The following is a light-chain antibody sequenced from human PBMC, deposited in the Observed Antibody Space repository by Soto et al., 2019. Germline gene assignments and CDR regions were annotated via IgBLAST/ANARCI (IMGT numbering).Light chain of an antibody. Sequence: DIVLTQSPGTVSVSPGVGDSLSCEASQNVDMFLAWYQQKPGQAPRLLMYEASRRATGIPTRFNGSGSGTDFTLTITSVEPEDFAVYYCQQRNKWPLTFGAGTKVDI. V-gene: IGKV3-11*01. CDR3: QQRNKWPLT. CDR1: QNVDMF. J-gene: IGKJ4*01. CDR2: EAS.